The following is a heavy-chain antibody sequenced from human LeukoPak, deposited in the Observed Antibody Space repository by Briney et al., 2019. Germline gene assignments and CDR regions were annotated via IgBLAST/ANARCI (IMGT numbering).Heavy chain of an antibody. D-gene: IGHD5-24*01. J-gene: IGHJ4*02. Sequence: GASVKVSCKASGYTFTSYYMHWVRQAPGQGLEWMGIINPSGGSTSYAQKFQGRVTMTRDMSTSTVYMELSSLRSEDTAVYYCARNHIGENETRITQLDYWGRGTLVTVSS. CDR2: INPSGGST. CDR3: ARNHIGENETRITQLDY. V-gene: IGHV1-46*01. CDR1: GYTFTSYY.